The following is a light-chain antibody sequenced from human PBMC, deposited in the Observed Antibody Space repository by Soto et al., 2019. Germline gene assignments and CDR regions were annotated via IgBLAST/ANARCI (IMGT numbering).Light chain of an antibody. CDR3: QQYGSSPPWT. J-gene: IGKJ1*01. Sequence: EIVLTQSPGTLSLSPGERATLSCRASQSISSSYLAWYQQKPGQTPRLLIYGASRRATGIPDGFSGSGSGTDFTLTISRLEPEDFALYYCQQYGSSPPWTFGQGTKVEIK. CDR2: GAS. CDR1: QSISSSY. V-gene: IGKV3-20*01.